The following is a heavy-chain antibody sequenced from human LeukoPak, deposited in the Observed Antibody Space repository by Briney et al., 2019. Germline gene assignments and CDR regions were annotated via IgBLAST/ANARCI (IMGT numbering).Heavy chain of an antibody. CDR1: GFTFSSYG. Sequence: GRSLRLSCAASGFTFSSYGMHWVRQAPGKGLEWVAVIWYDGSNKYYADSVKGRFTISRDNSKNSLYLQMNSLRAEDTAVYYCAREGEDGNIDYWGQGTLVTVSS. CDR2: IWYDGSNK. J-gene: IGHJ4*02. V-gene: IGHV3-33*01. CDR3: AREGEDGNIDY. D-gene: IGHD1/OR15-1a*01.